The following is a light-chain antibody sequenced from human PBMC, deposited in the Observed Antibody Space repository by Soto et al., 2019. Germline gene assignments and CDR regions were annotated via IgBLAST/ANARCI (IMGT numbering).Light chain of an antibody. Sequence: EVVMTQSPATLSVSPGERATLSCRASQSVRSHFAWYQQKPGQAPSLLIFGASTMANGVTARFSGSESGTEFTLTISSLKSEDVAVYFCQQYNDWPRTFGGGTKVEIK. CDR2: GAS. J-gene: IGKJ4*01. V-gene: IGKV3-15*01. CDR1: QSVRSH. CDR3: QQYNDWPRT.